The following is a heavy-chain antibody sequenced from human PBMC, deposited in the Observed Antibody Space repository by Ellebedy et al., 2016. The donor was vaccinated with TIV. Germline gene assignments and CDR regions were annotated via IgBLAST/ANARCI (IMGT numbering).Heavy chain of an antibody. Sequence: PGGSLRLSCAASGFTVSSVYVSWVRQAPGKGLAWLSVIYSDAATYYADSVKGRFTISRDNSKNTLYLQLNSPRAEDTVVYYCARGLRFGMDVWGQGTTVTVSS. CDR1: GFTVSSVY. D-gene: IGHD3-16*01. V-gene: IGHV3-66*01. J-gene: IGHJ6*02. CDR2: IYSDAAT. CDR3: ARGLRFGMDV.